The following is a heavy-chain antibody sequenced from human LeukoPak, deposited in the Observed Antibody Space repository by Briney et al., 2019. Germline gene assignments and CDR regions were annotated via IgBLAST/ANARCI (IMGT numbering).Heavy chain of an antibody. CDR3: AESYYYYGMDV. CDR1: GGSFCGYY. CDR2: INHSGST. Sequence: SETLSLTCAVYGGSFCGYYWIWIRQPPGKGLEWIGEINHSGSTNYNPSLKSRVTISVDTSKNQFSLKLSSVTAADTAVYYCAESYYYYGMDVWGQGTTVTVSS. V-gene: IGHV4-34*01. J-gene: IGHJ6*02.